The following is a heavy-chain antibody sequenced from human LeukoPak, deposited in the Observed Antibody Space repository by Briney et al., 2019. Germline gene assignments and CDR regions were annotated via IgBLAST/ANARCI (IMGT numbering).Heavy chain of an antibody. CDR2: ISYDGSNK. J-gene: IGHJ3*02. CDR1: GFTFSSYA. CDR3: ARGGFDI. V-gene: IGHV3-30-3*01. Sequence: GGSLRLSCAASGFTFSSYAMHWVRQAPGKGLEWVAVISYDGSNKYYADSVKGRFTISRDNTKNTLYLQMNSLRAEDTAVYYCARGGFDIWGQGTMVTVSS.